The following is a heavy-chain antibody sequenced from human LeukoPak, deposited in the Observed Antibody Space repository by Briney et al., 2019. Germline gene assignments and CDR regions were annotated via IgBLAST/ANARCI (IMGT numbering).Heavy chain of an antibody. Sequence: GGSLRLSCTASGFTFSTYAMSWVRQAPGKGLEWVSAISGSGSYTYYADSVKGRFTSSRDNSKNTLHLQMNSLRAEDTAVYYCAKDLNWNYGPRYFDLWGRGTLVTVSS. CDR3: AKDLNWNYGPRYFDL. J-gene: IGHJ2*01. CDR2: ISGSGSYT. V-gene: IGHV3-23*01. CDR1: GFTFSTYA. D-gene: IGHD1-7*01.